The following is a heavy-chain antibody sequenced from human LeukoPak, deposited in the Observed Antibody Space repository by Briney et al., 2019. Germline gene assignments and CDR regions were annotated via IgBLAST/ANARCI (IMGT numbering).Heavy chain of an antibody. Sequence: ASVKVSCTASGYTFTGYYMHWVRQAPGQGLEWMGWINPNSGGTNYAQKFQGRVTMTRDTSISTAYMELSRLRSDDTAVYYCARVIDCSSTSCYNDAFDIWGQGTMVTVSS. V-gene: IGHV1-2*02. CDR2: INPNSGGT. J-gene: IGHJ3*02. CDR1: GYTFTGYY. CDR3: ARVIDCSSTSCYNDAFDI. D-gene: IGHD2-2*02.